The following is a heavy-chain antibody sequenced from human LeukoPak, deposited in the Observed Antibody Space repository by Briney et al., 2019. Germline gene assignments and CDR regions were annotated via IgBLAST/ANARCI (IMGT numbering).Heavy chain of an antibody. D-gene: IGHD3-10*01. J-gene: IGHJ5*02. CDR1: GFTFSTYA. CDR2: ISGSGSPT. Sequence: GGSLRLSCAASGFTFSTYAMNWVRQALGKGLEWVSAISGSGSPTYYADSVKGRFTISRDNSKNTLYLQMNSLRAEDTAVYYCAKEKVYYYGSGEIDPWGQGTLVTVSS. V-gene: IGHV3-23*01. CDR3: AKEKVYYYGSGEIDP.